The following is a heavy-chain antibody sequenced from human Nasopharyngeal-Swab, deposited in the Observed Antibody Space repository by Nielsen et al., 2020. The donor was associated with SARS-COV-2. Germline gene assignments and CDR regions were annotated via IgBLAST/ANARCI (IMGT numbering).Heavy chain of an antibody. CDR2: ISSSSSYI. CDR3: ARDGLDYDFWSAYFMDV. D-gene: IGHD3-3*01. CDR1: GFTFNNYN. V-gene: IGHV3-21*01. Sequence: GGSLRLSCAASGFTFNNYNFNWVRQAPGKGREWVSSISSSSSYIYYADSVKGRFTISRDNAKNSLYLQMNSLRAKDTAVYYCARDGLDYDFWSAYFMDVWGQGTTVTVSS. J-gene: IGHJ6*02.